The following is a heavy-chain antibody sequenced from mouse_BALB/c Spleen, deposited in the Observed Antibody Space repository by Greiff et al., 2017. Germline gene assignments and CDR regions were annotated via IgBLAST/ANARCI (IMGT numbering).Heavy chain of an antibody. D-gene: IGHD1-2*01. CDR3: AREGGYGSYAMDY. V-gene: IGHV1S137*01. CDR2: ISTYYGDA. J-gene: IGHJ4*01. Sequence: LVESGAELVRPGVSVKISCKGSGYTFTDYAMHWVKQSHAKSLEWIGVISTYYGDASYNQKFKGKATMTVDKSSSTAYMELARLTSEDSAIYYCAREGGYGSYAMDYWGQGTSVTVSS. CDR1: GYTFTDYA.